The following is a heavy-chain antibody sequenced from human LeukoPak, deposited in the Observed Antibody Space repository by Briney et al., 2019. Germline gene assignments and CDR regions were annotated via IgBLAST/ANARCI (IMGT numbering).Heavy chain of an antibody. CDR2: IKQDGSEK. CDR3: AREGGDYGDYFDY. Sequence: GGSLRLSCAASGFTFSSYWMSWVRQAPGKGLEWVANIKQDGSEKYYVDSVKGRFTISRDNAKNSLYLQMNCLRAEDTAVYYCAREGGDYGDYFDYWGQGTLVTVSS. V-gene: IGHV3-7*01. D-gene: IGHD4-17*01. CDR1: GFTFSSYW. J-gene: IGHJ4*02.